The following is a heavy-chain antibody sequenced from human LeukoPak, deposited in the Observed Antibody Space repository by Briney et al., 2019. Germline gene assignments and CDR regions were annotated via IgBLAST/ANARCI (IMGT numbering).Heavy chain of an antibody. CDR3: ARTKGSGAFDI. CDR1: GGSISSYY. CDR2: IYHSGST. J-gene: IGHJ3*02. V-gene: IGHV4-59*12. D-gene: IGHD2-8*01. Sequence: PSETLSLTCTVSGGSISSYYWSWIRQPPGKGLEWIGYIYHSGSTYYNPSLKSRVTISVDRSKNQFSLKLSSVTAADTAVYYCARTKGSGAFDIWGQGTMVTVSS.